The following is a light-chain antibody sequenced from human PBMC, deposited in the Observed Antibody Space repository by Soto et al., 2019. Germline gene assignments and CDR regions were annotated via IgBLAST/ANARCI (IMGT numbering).Light chain of an antibody. CDR3: QQANTFPST. CDR1: QGISSS. CDR2: SAS. V-gene: IGKV1-9*01. Sequence: IQLTQSPSSLSPSVGDRVTITCRASQGISSSLAWYQQKPGKAPNLLIFSASTLQSAVPSRFSGSGSGTDFTLTISHLQPEDFATYYCQQANTFPSTFGQGTRLEIK. J-gene: IGKJ5*01.